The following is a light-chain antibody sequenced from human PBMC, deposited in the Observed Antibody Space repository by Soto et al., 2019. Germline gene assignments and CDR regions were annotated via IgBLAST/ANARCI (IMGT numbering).Light chain of an antibody. CDR1: QSIDTW. J-gene: IGKJ1*01. CDR2: KAS. V-gene: IGKV1-5*03. Sequence: IQMTQSPSTLSASVGDRVTITCRASQSIDTWLAWHQQKPGQVPKLLISKASSLESGVPSRFSGSGSGTEFTLNISSMQPDDSAPYYCQQYNSYRAFGQGT. CDR3: QQYNSYRA.